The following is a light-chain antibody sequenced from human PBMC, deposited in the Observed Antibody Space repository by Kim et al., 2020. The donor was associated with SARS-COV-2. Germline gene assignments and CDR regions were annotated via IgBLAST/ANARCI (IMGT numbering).Light chain of an antibody. CDR3: QQSHSTPRT. CDR2: AAS. CDR1: QSISSY. V-gene: IGKV1-39*01. Sequence: ASVGDRVTITCRTSQSISSYLNWYQQKPGRAPKFLIYAASNLQSGVPSRFSGSGSGTDFTLTIASLQPEDFATYYCQQSHSTPRTFGQGTKVDIK. J-gene: IGKJ1*01.